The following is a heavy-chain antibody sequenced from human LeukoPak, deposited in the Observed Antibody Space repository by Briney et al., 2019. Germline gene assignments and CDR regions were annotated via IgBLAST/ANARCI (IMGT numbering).Heavy chain of an antibody. CDR3: ARHLSGTTMSHYFDF. D-gene: IGHD1-1*01. CDR1: GGSISSGDYY. J-gene: IGHJ4*02. V-gene: IGHV4-30-4*01. Sequence: SETLSLTCTVSGGSISSGDYYWSWIRQPPRKGLEWFGYIYYSGNTHSNPSHKSRVSISVDTSKNQVSLKLYSVTASDAAIYYCARHLSGTTMSHYFDFWGQGTLVTVSS. CDR2: IYYSGNT.